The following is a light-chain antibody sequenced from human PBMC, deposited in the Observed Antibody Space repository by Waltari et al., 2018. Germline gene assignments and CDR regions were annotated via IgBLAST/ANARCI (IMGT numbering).Light chain of an antibody. Sequence: QSALTQPASVSGSPGQSITISCTGTSSDVGSNNLVSWYQQHPGKAPKLMIYEDSKRPSGVSHRFAGSKSGNTASLTITGLQAEDEANYYCCSYAGSSIWVFGGGTELTVL. CDR3: CSYAGSSIWV. V-gene: IGLV2-23*01. CDR2: EDS. J-gene: IGLJ3*02. CDR1: SSDVGSNNL.